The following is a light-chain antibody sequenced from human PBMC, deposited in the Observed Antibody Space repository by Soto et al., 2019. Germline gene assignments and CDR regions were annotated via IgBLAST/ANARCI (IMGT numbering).Light chain of an antibody. CDR1: QSVGSN. J-gene: IGKJ2*01. CDR3: QQYNDWRT. V-gene: IGKV3-15*01. Sequence: EIVMTQSPATLSVSPGERATLSCRASQSVGSNLAWYQQKPGQAPSLLIFGGWNRATDIPARFSGSGSGTEFTLTISRLQSEDYAVYYCQQYNDWRTFGQGTKLEIK. CDR2: GGW.